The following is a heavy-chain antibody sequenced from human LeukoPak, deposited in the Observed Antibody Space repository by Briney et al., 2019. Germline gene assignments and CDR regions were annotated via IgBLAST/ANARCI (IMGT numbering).Heavy chain of an antibody. D-gene: IGHD6-13*01. Sequence: PSETLSLTCTVSGGSISSYYWSWIRQPAGKGLEWIGRIFTSGSTNYNPSLKSRVTVSVDTSKNQFSLKLNSVTAADTAVYYCARAQQISHNFDFWGQGTLVSVSS. J-gene: IGHJ4*02. V-gene: IGHV4-4*07. CDR1: GGSISSYY. CDR2: IFTSGST. CDR3: ARAQQISHNFDF.